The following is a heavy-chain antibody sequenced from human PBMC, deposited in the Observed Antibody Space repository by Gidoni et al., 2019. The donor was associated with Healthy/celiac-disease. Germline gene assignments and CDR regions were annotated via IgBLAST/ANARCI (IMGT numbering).Heavy chain of an antibody. D-gene: IGHD2-21*01. CDR3: ARDVIPDAFDI. CDR1: GYTFTSYG. CDR2: LSAYNGNT. Sequence: QVQLVQSGAEVKKPGASVKVSCKASGYTFTSYGISWVRQAPGEGLEWMGWLSAYNGNTNYAQKLQGRVTMNTDTSTSTDYMELRSLRSDDTAVYYCARDVIPDAFDIWGQGTMVTVSS. V-gene: IGHV1-18*04. J-gene: IGHJ3*02.